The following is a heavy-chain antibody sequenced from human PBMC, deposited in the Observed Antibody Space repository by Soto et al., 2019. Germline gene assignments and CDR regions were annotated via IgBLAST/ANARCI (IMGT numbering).Heavy chain of an antibody. V-gene: IGHV1-18*01. J-gene: IGHJ4*02. CDR1: GYTFTSYC. CDR2: SSPYNGNT. Sequence: QVQLVQSGAEVKKPGASVKVACRDSGYTFTSYCISWVRQSPGQGLEWMGWSSPYNGNTNYAQKFQGRVTMTTDTSTNTAYRELMSLRSDDTALYYCARGSGYTAISLFDYLGQGTLVTVSA. CDR3: ARGSGYTAISLFDY. D-gene: IGHD5-12*01.